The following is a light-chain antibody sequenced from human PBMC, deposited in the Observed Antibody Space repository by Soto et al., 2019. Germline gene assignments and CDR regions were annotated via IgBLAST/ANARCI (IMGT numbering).Light chain of an antibody. CDR2: GAS. CDR1: QSCSSSF. J-gene: IGKJ2*01. Sequence: EIVLTQFPGTLSLSPGERATISCRASQSCSSSFLAWVQQKPGQAPRLLIYGASSRATGIPDRFSGRGSGTDFTLTISRLEPEDFAVYYCQHYGSSPTFGQGAKLEIK. V-gene: IGKV3-20*01. CDR3: QHYGSSPT.